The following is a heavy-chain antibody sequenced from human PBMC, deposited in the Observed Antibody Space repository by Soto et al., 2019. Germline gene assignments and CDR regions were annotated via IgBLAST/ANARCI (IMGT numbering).Heavy chain of an antibody. V-gene: IGHV3-30*18. D-gene: IGHD3-22*01. CDR3: AKDTYYYDRSGYYTYDY. Sequence: GGSLRLSCAASGFTFSSYGVHWVRQAPGKGLEWVAVISYDGSNKHYADSAKGRFTISRDNSKNTLDLQMNSLRAEDTAVYYCAKDTYYYDRSGYYTYDYWGQGTQVTVSS. J-gene: IGHJ4*02. CDR2: ISYDGSNK. CDR1: GFTFSSYG.